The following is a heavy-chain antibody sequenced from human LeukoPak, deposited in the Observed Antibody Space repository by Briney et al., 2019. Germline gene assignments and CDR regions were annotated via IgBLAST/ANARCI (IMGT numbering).Heavy chain of an antibody. Sequence: ASVKVSCKASGYTFTGYYMHWVRQAPGQGLEWMGWINPNSGGTNYAQKFQGRVTMTRDTSISTAYMELSRLRSDDTAVYYCARVGPDYYDSSGYYYSPKYYFDDWGQGTLVTVSS. J-gene: IGHJ4*02. CDR3: ARVGPDYYDSSGYYYSPKYYFDD. CDR2: INPNSGGT. V-gene: IGHV1-2*02. CDR1: GYTFTGYY. D-gene: IGHD3-22*01.